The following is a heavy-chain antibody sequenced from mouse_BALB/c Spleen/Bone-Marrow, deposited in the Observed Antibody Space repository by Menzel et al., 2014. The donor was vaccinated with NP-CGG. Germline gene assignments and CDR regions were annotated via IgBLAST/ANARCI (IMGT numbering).Heavy chain of an antibody. CDR3: ARNGXYXAWFAY. J-gene: IGHJ3*01. CDR1: GYTFSSYW. V-gene: IGHV1-9*01. Sequence: QVQLQQSGAELMKPGASVKISCKATGYTFSSYWIEWVKQRPGHGLEWIGEILPGSGSTNYNEKFKGKATFTADTSSNTAYMQLSSLTSEDSAVYYCARNGXYXAWFAYWGQGTLVTVSA. CDR2: ILPGSGST.